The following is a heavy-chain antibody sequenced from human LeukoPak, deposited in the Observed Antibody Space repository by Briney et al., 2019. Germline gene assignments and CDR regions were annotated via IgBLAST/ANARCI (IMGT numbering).Heavy chain of an antibody. D-gene: IGHD3-10*01. CDR2: ISYDGSEK. CDR1: GFIFSSYG. Sequence: PGGSLRLSCAASGFIFSSYGMHWVRQAPGKGLEWVTGISYDGSEKYYADSVKGRFIISRDNSKNTLYLQMNSLRAEDTAVYYCAKYTLTMVRGVLPPFIDYWGQGTLVTVSS. J-gene: IGHJ4*02. V-gene: IGHV3-30*18. CDR3: AKYTLTMVRGVLPPFIDY.